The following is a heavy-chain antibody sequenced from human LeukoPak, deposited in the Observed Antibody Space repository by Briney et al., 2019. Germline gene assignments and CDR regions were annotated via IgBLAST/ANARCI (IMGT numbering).Heavy chain of an antibody. CDR2: TTTSGGTI. J-gene: IGHJ4*02. D-gene: IGHD5-12*01. Sequence: PGGSLRLSCAASGFTFSSYEMNWVRQAPGKGLEWVSYTTTSGGTIYYTDSVKGRFTVSRDNAKNSLYLQMNRLRAEDTAVYYCARSDTGYSGYDRTFVSLDYWGQGTLVTVSS. CDR3: ARSDTGYSGYDRTFVSLDY. V-gene: IGHV3-48*03. CDR1: GFTFSSYE.